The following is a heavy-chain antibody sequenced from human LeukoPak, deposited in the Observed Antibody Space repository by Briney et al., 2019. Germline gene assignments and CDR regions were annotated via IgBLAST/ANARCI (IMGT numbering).Heavy chain of an antibody. Sequence: PSETLSLTCSVSGGSISSSSNYWGWIRQPPGKGLEWIGSIYYSGNTYYNPSLRSRVIISVDTSKNQFSLKLTSVTAPDTAVYFCARSSAAEGPTHNWFGPWGQGTLVTVPS. CDR2: IYYSGNT. V-gene: IGHV4-39*01. CDR1: GGSISSSSNY. CDR3: ARSSAAEGPTHNWFGP. J-gene: IGHJ5*02. D-gene: IGHD6-13*01.